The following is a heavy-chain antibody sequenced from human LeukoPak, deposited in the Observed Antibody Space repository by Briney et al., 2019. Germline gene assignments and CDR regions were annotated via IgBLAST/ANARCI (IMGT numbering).Heavy chain of an antibody. CDR3: AREEYYDFWVRNYYYMDV. Sequence: SVKVSCKASGGTFSSYAISWVRRAPGQGLEWMGGIIPIFGTANYAQKFQGRVTITADESTSTAYMELSSLRSEDTAVYYCAREEYYDFWVRNYYYMDVWGKGTTVTVSS. V-gene: IGHV1-69*13. D-gene: IGHD3-3*01. CDR1: GGTFSSYA. CDR2: IIPIFGTA. J-gene: IGHJ6*03.